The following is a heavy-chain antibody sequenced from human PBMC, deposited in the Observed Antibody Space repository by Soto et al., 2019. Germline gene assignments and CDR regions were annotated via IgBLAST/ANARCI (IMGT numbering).Heavy chain of an antibody. J-gene: IGHJ1*01. D-gene: IGHD3-3*01. CDR2: INGDGGAR. V-gene: IGHV3-48*01. Sequence: GSLRLSCAASGFTFSDYSVNWVRQTPGKELEWVSYINGDGGARYYADSVKGRFTISRDGANNSAYLQMTSLRAEDTALYYCVRAECTSCFGFRHWGQGTLVTVSS. CDR3: VRAECTSCFGFRH. CDR1: GFTFSDYS.